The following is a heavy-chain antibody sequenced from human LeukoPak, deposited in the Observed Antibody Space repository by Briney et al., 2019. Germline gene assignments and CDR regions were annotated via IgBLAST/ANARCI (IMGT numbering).Heavy chain of an antibody. J-gene: IGHJ4*02. Sequence: GGSLRLSCAASGFTFSSYAMSWVRQAPGKGLEWVPAISGSGGSTYYADSVKGRFTISRDNSKNTLYPQMNSLRAEDTAVYYCAKDTGGVIDYWGQGTLVTVSS. CDR1: GFTFSSYA. CDR2: ISGSGGST. V-gene: IGHV3-23*01. CDR3: AKDTGGVIDY. D-gene: IGHD2-8*02.